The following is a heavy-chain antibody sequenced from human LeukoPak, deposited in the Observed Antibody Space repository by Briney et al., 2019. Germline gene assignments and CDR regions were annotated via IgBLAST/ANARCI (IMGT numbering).Heavy chain of an antibody. CDR1: GFTFSNYN. CDR3: AREHDAGSEY. Sequence: GGSLRLSCEASGFTFSNYNMNWVRQAPGKGLEWVSYISGSSSAIYYADSVKGRFTISRDNAKNSLYLQMNSLRADDTAVYYCAREHDAGSEYWGQGTLVTVPS. V-gene: IGHV3-48*01. CDR2: ISGSSSAI. J-gene: IGHJ4*02. D-gene: IGHD5-12*01.